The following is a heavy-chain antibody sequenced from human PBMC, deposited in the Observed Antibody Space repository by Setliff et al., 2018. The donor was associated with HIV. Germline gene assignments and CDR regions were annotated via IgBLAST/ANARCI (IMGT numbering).Heavy chain of an antibody. CDR2: IYHSGNT. Sequence: SETLSLTCTVSGDSISSDFHWCWIRQPPGKGLEWIGSIYHSGNTYYMPSLQSRVTISVDMSKNQFSLNLNSVTAADTAVYYCARGQGCGGGCHYAFEMWGQGTMVTVSS. D-gene: IGHD2-21*02. V-gene: IGHV4-38-2*02. CDR1: GDSISSDFH. J-gene: IGHJ3*02. CDR3: ARGQGCGGGCHYAFEM.